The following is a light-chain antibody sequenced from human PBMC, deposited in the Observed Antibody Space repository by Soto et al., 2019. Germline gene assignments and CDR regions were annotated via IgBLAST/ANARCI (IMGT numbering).Light chain of an antibody. CDR3: QHYHSQSIT. V-gene: IGKV1-5*01. Sequence: DILLTQSPATLSASVGDRITITCRASENIFKFLAWYQQRSGSAPNLLIYAASDLERGVPSRFSGSGSGTEFTLTIDNLQSNDSATYFCQHYHSQSITFGGGTHVDVK. CDR2: AAS. J-gene: IGKJ4*01. CDR1: ENIFKF.